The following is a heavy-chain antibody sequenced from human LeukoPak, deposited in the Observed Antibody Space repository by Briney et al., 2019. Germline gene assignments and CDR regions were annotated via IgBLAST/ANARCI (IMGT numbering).Heavy chain of an antibody. Sequence: GESLKISCKGSGYSFSNYWIGWVRQMPGKGLEWMGNIYPGDSDSRYSPSFQGQVTISADKSISTAYLQWSSLKASDTAMYYCARRKGDGYNSPFDYWGQGTLVSVSS. CDR3: ARRKGDGYNSPFDY. V-gene: IGHV5-51*01. D-gene: IGHD5-24*01. J-gene: IGHJ4*02. CDR1: GYSFSNYW. CDR2: IYPGDSDS.